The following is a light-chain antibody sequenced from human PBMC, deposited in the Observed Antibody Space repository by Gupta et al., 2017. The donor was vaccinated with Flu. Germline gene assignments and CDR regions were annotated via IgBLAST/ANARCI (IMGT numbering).Light chain of an antibody. J-gene: IGLJ3*02. CDR2: GKN. CDR3: NSRDSSGNHRWV. Sequence: SSELTQDPAVSVAWGQTVRITCQGDSLRSYYASWYQQKPGQAPVLVIYGKNNRPSGIPDRFSGSSSGNTASLTITGAQAEDEADYYCNSRDSSGNHRWVFGGGTKLTVL. CDR1: SLRSYY. V-gene: IGLV3-19*01.